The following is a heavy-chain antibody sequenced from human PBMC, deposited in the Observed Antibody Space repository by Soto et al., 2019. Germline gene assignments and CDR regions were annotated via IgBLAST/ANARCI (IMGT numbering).Heavy chain of an antibody. Sequence: QVQLQESGPGLVEPSQTLSLTCSVSGGFISRGGYYWSWIRQFPGKGLEWIGYIHYRGSTYYNPSHKSRRTISVDMSKNQLSLNTTSVTAADTAVYYFASCRYAFGFDPWGQGTLVTVSS. D-gene: IGHD2-2*01. CDR2: IHYRGST. J-gene: IGHJ5*02. V-gene: IGHV4-31*03. CDR1: GGFISRGGYY. CDR3: ASCRYAFGFDP.